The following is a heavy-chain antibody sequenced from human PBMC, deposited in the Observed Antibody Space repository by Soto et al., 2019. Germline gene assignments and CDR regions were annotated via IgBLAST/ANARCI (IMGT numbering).Heavy chain of an antibody. CDR1: GFTFSSYA. CDR3: AKDGHYYDSSGYYDDNAAFDI. Sequence: PGGSLRLSCAASGFTFSSYAMSWVRQAPGKGLEWVSAISGSGGSTYYADSVKGRFTISRDNSKNTLYLQMNSLRAEDTAVYYCAKDGHYYDSSGYYDDNAAFDIWGQGTMVT. D-gene: IGHD3-22*01. V-gene: IGHV3-23*01. CDR2: ISGSGGST. J-gene: IGHJ3*02.